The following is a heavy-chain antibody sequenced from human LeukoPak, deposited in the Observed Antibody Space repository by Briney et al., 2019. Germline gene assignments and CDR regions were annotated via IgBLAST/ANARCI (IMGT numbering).Heavy chain of an antibody. CDR2: FSYDGSTQ. J-gene: IGHJ4*02. D-gene: IGHD5-12*01. Sequence: QPGGSLRLSCADSGFTFSTYAMHWVRQAPGKGLEWVALFSYDGSTQRYADSVKGRFTISRDNSKNSLYLQMNSLRTEDTAVYYCAKAKDEFSGYDYLFDYWGQGTLVTVSS. CDR1: GFTFSTYA. CDR3: AKAKDEFSGYDYLFDY. V-gene: IGHV3-30-3*01.